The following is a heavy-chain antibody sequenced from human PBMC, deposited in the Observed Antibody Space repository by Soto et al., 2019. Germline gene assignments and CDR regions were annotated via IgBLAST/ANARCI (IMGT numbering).Heavy chain of an antibody. V-gene: IGHV3-23*01. CDR1: GFTFSSYA. Sequence: PGGSLRLSCAASGFTFSSYAMSWVRQAPGKGLEWVSAISGSGGSTYYADSVKGRFTISRDNSKNTLYLQMNSLRAEDTAVYYCAKDPTQTYYYDSSAVFDYWGQGTLVTSPQ. D-gene: IGHD3-22*01. CDR3: AKDPTQTYYYDSSAVFDY. CDR2: ISGSGGST. J-gene: IGHJ4*02.